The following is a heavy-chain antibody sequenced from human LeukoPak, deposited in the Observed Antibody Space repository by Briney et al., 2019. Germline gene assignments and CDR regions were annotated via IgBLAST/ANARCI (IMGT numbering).Heavy chain of an antibody. Sequence: GSLRLSCAASGFTFSSYAMSWVRQAPGKGLEWIGSIYHSGSTYYNPSLKSRVTISVDTSKNQFSLKLSSVTAADTAVYYCARQVSPDNWFDPWGQGTLVTVSS. CDR3: ARQVSPDNWFDP. CDR2: IYHSGST. J-gene: IGHJ5*02. CDR1: GFTFSSYA. D-gene: IGHD6-6*01. V-gene: IGHV4-38-2*01.